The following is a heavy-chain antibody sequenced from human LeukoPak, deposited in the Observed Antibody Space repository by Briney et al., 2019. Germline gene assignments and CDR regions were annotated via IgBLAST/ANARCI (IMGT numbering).Heavy chain of an antibody. J-gene: IGHJ4*02. Sequence: PSETLSLTCIVSGVSISNYYWSWIRQPAGKGLEWIGRIYTSGTTKYNPSLKSRVTISVDTSKNQFSLKLSSVTAADTAVYYCARVNVVVPAAIVYWGQGTLVTVSS. CDR3: ARVNVVVPAAIVY. CDR1: GVSISNYY. D-gene: IGHD2-2*02. CDR2: IYTSGTT. V-gene: IGHV4-4*07.